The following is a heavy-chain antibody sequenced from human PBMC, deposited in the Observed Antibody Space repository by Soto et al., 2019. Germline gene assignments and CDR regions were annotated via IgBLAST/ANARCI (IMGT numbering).Heavy chain of an antibody. Sequence: QVQLVESGGGVVQPGRSLRLSCAASGFTFSSYAMHWVRQDPGKGLEWVAVISYDGSNKYYADSVQGRFTSARDNSKNTLYLQMNSLRAEDTAVYYCAQAGTPSGKYNWFDPWRQGTLVTVSS. CDR1: GFTFSSYA. V-gene: IGHV3-30-3*02. D-gene: IGHD3-10*01. CDR2: ISYDGSNK. CDR3: AQAGTPSGKYNWFDP. J-gene: IGHJ5*02.